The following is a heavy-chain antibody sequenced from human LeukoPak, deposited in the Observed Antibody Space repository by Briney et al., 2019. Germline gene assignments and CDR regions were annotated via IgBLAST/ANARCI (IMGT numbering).Heavy chain of an antibody. CDR3: ATQPRLSPRATGTTWDLDY. J-gene: IGHJ4*02. CDR1: GGSISSGGYY. Sequence: SETLSLTCTVSGGSISSGGYYWSWIRQPPGKGLEWIGYIYHSGSTYYNPSLKGRVTISVDRSKNQFSLKLSSVTAADTAVYYCATQPRLSPRATGTTWDLDYWGQGTLVTVSS. CDR2: IYHSGST. D-gene: IGHD1-1*01. V-gene: IGHV4-30-2*01.